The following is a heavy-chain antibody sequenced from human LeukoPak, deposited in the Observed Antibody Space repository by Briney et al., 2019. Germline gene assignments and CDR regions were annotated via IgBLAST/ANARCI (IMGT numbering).Heavy chain of an antibody. J-gene: IGHJ3*02. V-gene: IGHV3-74*01. Sequence: GGSLRLSCAASGFTFSSYWMHWVRQAPGKGLVWVSRLNTDGSRTSYADSVKGRFTISRDNAKNMLHLQMNSLRAEDTAVYYCARESYCSGGSCYSGRAFDIWGQGTMVTVSS. CDR3: ARESYCSGGSCYSGRAFDI. CDR1: GFTFSSYW. CDR2: LNTDGSRT. D-gene: IGHD2-15*01.